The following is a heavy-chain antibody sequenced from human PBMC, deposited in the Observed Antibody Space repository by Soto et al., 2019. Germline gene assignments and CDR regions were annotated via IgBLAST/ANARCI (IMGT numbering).Heavy chain of an antibody. CDR2: ISSSSSTI. J-gene: IGHJ4*02. CDR3: ARDRTLLFDY. CDR1: GFTFSSSA. V-gene: IGHV3-48*02. D-gene: IGHD1-1*01. Sequence: GSLRLSCAASGFTFSSSAISWVRQAPGKGLEWVSYISSSSSTIYYADSVKGRFTISRDNAKNSLYLQMNSLRDEDTAVYYCARDRTLLFDYWGQGTLVTVSS.